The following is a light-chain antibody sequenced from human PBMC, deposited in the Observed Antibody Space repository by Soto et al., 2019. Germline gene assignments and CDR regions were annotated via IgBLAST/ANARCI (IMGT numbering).Light chain of an antibody. CDR1: SSDVGGYNY. Sequence: QSALTQPPSASGSPGQSVTISCTGTSSDVGGYNYVSWYQQHPGKAPKLMIYEVTKRPSGVPDRFSGSKSGNTASLTVSGLQAEDEADYYCSSYAGSYTPPYVFGTGTKLTVL. V-gene: IGLV2-8*01. CDR2: EVT. J-gene: IGLJ1*01. CDR3: SSYAGSYTPPYV.